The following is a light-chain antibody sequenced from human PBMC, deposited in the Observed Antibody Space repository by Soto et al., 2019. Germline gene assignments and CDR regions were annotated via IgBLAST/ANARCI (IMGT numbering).Light chain of an antibody. CDR1: QSISSW. J-gene: IGKJ5*01. CDR2: KAS. V-gene: IGKV1-5*03. Sequence: DIQMTQAPSTLSASVGDRVTITCRASQSISSWLAWYQQKPGKAPKLLIYKASSLESGVTSRFSGSGSGTEFTLTISSLQPDDFAHYYCQQDNSYPITFGQGTRLEIK. CDR3: QQDNSYPIT.